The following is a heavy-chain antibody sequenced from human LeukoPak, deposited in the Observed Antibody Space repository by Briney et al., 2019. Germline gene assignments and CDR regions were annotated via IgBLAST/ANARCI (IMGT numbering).Heavy chain of an antibody. CDR3: ARGLGYCTGGVCTWWWFDP. V-gene: IGHV4-34*01. J-gene: IGHJ5*02. D-gene: IGHD2-8*02. Sequence: SETLSLTCAVYGGSFSGYYWSWIRHPPGKGLEWIGEINHSGSTNYNPSLKSRVTISVDTSKNQFSLKLSSVTAADTAVYYCARGLGYCTGGVCTWWWFDPWGQGTLVTVSS. CDR1: GGSFSGYY. CDR2: INHSGST.